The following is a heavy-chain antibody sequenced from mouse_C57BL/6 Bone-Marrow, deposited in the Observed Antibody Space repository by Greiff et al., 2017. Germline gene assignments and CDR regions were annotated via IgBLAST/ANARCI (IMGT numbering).Heavy chain of an antibody. J-gene: IGHJ4*01. V-gene: IGHV1-64*01. Sequence: QVQLQQPGAELVKPGASVKLSCKASGYTFTSYWLHWVTQRPGQGLEWIGLIHPNSGSTNYNEKFKSKATLTVDKSSSTAYMQLSSLTSEDSAVYYCARFAMDYWGQGTSVTVSS. CDR3: ARFAMDY. CDR1: GYTFTSYW. CDR2: IHPNSGST.